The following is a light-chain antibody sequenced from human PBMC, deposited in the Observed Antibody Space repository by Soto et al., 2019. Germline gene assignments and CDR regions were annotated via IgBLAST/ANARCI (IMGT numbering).Light chain of an antibody. CDR3: AAWDDSLNGPV. J-gene: IGLJ2*01. Sequence: QSVLTQPPSASGTPGQRVTISCSGSSSNIASNTVNWYQHLPGTAPKLLIYRNNQRPSGVPDRFSGSKSGTSASLAVSGLQSEDEADYYCAAWDDSLNGPVFGGGTKLTVL. V-gene: IGLV1-44*01. CDR2: RNN. CDR1: SSNIASNT.